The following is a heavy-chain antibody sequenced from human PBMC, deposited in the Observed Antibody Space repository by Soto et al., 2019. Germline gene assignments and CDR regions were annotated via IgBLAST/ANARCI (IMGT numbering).Heavy chain of an antibody. CDR3: ARDKSGSLPNNWFDP. J-gene: IGHJ5*02. Sequence: GGSLRLSCAASGFTFSSYGMHWVRQAPGKGLEWVAVIWYDGSNKYYADSVKGRFTISRDNSKNTLYLQMNSLRAEDTAVYYCARDKSGSLPNNWFDPWGQGTLVTVSS. CDR2: IWYDGSNK. V-gene: IGHV3-33*01. D-gene: IGHD3-10*01. CDR1: GFTFSSYG.